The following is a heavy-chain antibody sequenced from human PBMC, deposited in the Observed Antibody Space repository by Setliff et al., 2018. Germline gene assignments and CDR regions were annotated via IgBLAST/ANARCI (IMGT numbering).Heavy chain of an antibody. Sequence: GESLKISCVASGFTFSSYCMAWFRQAPGKGLECISYTSNTGITTYYADSVKGRFTISRDNAKKSLYLEMNSLRAEDTATYYWVRVSRDYDSNSLYGFDNWVQETMGT. CDR2: TSNTGITT. D-gene: IGHD3-22*01. J-gene: IGHJ3*02. V-gene: IGHV3-11*04. CDR1: GFTFSSYC. CDR3: VRVSRDYDSNSLYGFDN.